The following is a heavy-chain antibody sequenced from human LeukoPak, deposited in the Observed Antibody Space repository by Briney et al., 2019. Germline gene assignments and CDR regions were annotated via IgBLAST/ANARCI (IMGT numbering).Heavy chain of an antibody. Sequence: SETLSLTCTVSGGSISSYYWGWIRQPPGKGLEWIGSIYYSGSTYYNPSLKSRVTISVDTSKNQFSLKLSSATAADTAVYYCARVNQAVADHFDYWGQGTLVTVSS. V-gene: IGHV4-39*07. CDR3: ARVNQAVADHFDY. J-gene: IGHJ4*02. D-gene: IGHD6-19*01. CDR1: GGSISSYY. CDR2: IYYSGST.